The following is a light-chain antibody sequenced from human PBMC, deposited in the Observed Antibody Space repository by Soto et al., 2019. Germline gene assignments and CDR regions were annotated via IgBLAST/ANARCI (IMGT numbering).Light chain of an antibody. CDR2: KAS. CDR3: QQSNSYPYT. V-gene: IGKV1-16*02. J-gene: IGKJ2*01. Sequence: DIQMTQSPSSLSASVGDTVTITCRASRDISNSLAWFQQKPGKPPKSLIYKASNLHSSVPSKFGGSGSGTAFTLTISSLQPEDFATYYCQQSNSYPYTFGQGTKLEIK. CDR1: RDISNS.